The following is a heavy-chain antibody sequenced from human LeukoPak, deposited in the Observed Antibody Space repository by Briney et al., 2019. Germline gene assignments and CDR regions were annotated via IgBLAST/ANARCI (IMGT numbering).Heavy chain of an antibody. J-gene: IGHJ3*02. Sequence: SGTLSLTCAVSGGSISSSNWWSWVRQPPGKGLEWIGEIYHSGSTNYNPPLKSRVTISVDKSKNQFSLKLDSVTAADTAIYYCARVNYDLTYAYDIWGQGTMVTVSS. V-gene: IGHV4-4*02. D-gene: IGHD3-3*01. CDR3: ARVNYDLTYAYDI. CDR2: IYHSGST. CDR1: GGSISSSNW.